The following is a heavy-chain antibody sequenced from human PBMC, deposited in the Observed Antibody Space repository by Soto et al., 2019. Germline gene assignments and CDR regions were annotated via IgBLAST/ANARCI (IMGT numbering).Heavy chain of an antibody. J-gene: IGHJ6*02. CDR1: GFIFSNFA. D-gene: IGHD3-9*01. CDR3: AKGRNRYYDILTGYYRRYYYYGMDV. CDR2: ISGSGGST. Sequence: GGSLRLSCAASGFIFSNFAMSWVRQAPGKGLEWVSAISGSGGSTYYADSVKGRFTISRDNSKNTLYLQMNSLRAEDTAVYYCAKGRNRYYDILTGYYRRYYYYGMDVWGQGTTVTVSS. V-gene: IGHV3-23*01.